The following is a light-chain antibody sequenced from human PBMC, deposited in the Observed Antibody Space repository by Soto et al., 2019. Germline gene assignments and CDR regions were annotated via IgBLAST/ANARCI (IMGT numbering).Light chain of an antibody. CDR1: QGISSY. V-gene: IGKV1-8*01. Sequence: AIRMTQSPSSFSASTGDRVTITCRASQGISSYLAWYQQKPGQAPKLLIYAASTLQSGVPARFSGSGSGTEFTLTISCLQSEDFATYYCQQYYSYPLTFGGGTKVEIK. CDR3: QQYYSYPLT. CDR2: AAS. J-gene: IGKJ4*01.